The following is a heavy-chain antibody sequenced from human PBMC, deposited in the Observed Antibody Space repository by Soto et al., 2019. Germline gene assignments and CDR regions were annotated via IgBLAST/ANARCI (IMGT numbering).Heavy chain of an antibody. CDR1: GGSVSSGSYY. J-gene: IGHJ4*02. CDR2: IYYSGST. V-gene: IGHV4-61*01. CDR3: AREEVGASLFDY. D-gene: IGHD1-26*01. Sequence: SETLSLTCTVSGGSVSSGSYYWSWIRQPPGKGLEWIGYIYYSGSTNYNPSLKSRVTISVDTSKNQFSLKLSSVTAADTVVYYCAREEVGASLFDYWGQGTLVTVSS.